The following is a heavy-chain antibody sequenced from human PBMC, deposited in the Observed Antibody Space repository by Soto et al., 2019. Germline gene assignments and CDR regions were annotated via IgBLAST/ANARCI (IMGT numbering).Heavy chain of an antibody. D-gene: IGHD3-3*01. J-gene: IGHJ4*02. V-gene: IGHV3-23*01. CDR2: IKASGDGT. CDR3: AQDRGDFWGVSEY. CDR1: GFTFSTYA. Sequence: EVQLLESGGDLVQSGGSLRLSCAASGFTFSTYAMSWLRQAPGKGLEWVSYIKASGDGTSYANAVPGRFTISRDNSKNTLYLQMNSLRAEDTAVYYCAQDRGDFWGVSEYWGQGSLVTVSS.